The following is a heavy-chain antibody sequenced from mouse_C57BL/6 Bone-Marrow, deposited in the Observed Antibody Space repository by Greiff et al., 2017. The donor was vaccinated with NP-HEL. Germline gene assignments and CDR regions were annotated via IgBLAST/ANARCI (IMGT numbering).Heavy chain of an antibody. CDR1: GFNIKDDY. CDR3: TTGGFDY. J-gene: IGHJ2*01. Sequence: VQLKESGAELVRPGASVTLSCTASGFNIKDDYMHWVKQRPEQGLEWIGWIDPENGDTEYASKFQGKATITADTSSNTAYLQLSSLTSEDTAVYYCTTGGFDYWGQGTTLTVSS. CDR2: IDPENGDT. V-gene: IGHV14-4*01. D-gene: IGHD1-1*02.